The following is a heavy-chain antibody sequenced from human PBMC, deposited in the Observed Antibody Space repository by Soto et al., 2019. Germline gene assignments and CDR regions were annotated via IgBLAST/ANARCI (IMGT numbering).Heavy chain of an antibody. CDR1: GYTFTSYD. J-gene: IGHJ6*03. CDR2: MNPNSGNT. V-gene: IGHV1-8*01. Sequence: QVQLVQSGAEVKKPGASVKVSCKASGYTFTSYDINWVRQATGQGLEWMGWMNPNSGNTGYAQKFQGRVTMTRNTSKRTAYMELSSLRSEETAMYYSASGIAARIPLTKVKGYYKEVWGKGTTVTVSS. CDR3: ASGIAARIPLTKVKGYYKEV. D-gene: IGHD6-6*01.